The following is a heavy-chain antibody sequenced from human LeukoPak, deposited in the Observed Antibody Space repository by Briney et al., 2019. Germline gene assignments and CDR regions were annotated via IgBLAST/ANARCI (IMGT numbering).Heavy chain of an antibody. CDR3: ARLSTVTTSFDY. CDR1: GGSISTYY. CDR2: FYTSGNS. Sequence: SETLSLTCSVPGGSISTYYWCWIRQPAGKGLERIGRFYTSGNSYYNPSLKSRVTMSVATSKNQFSLKLSSVTAADTAVYYCARLSTVTTSFDYWGQGTLVTVSS. J-gene: IGHJ4*02. D-gene: IGHD4-17*01. V-gene: IGHV4-4*07.